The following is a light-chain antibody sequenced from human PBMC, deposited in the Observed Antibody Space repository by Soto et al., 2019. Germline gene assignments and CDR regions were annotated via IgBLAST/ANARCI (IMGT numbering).Light chain of an antibody. V-gene: IGLV2-14*03. CDR3: GSYTSDKTWV. Sequence: QSALTQPASVSGSPGQSITITCNGSNTDVGHDEFVSWYQQHPGKAPKLIIYDVSRRPSGVSDRFSGSNSGNTASLTISGLQAEDEADYYCGSYTSDKTWVFGGGTKLTVL. CDR2: DVS. CDR1: NTDVGHDEF. J-gene: IGLJ3*02.